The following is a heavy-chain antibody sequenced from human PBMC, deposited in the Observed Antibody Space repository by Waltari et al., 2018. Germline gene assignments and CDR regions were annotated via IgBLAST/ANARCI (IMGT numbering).Heavy chain of an antibody. D-gene: IGHD6-13*01. V-gene: IGHV3-9*01. CDR1: GSTFDAFA. CDR2: ISWNSGSI. CDR3: AKAEGSSWVPDY. J-gene: IGHJ4*02. Sequence: EVQLVESGGGLVQPGRSLRLPCAASGSTFDAFALHWVRQPPGKGLECVSGISWNSGSIGYADSVKGRFTISRDNAKNSLYLQMNSLRAEDTALYYCAKAEGSSWVPDYWGQGTLVTVSS.